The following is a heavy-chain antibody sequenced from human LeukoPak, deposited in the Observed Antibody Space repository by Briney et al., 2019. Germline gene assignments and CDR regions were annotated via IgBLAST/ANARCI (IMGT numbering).Heavy chain of an antibody. V-gene: IGHV4-59*12. CDR1: GGSISSYY. Sequence: PSETLSLTCTVSGGSISSYYWSWIRQPLGKGLEWIGYIYYSGSTNYNPSLKSRVTISVDTSKNQFSLKLSSVTAADTAVYYCARVRPGATIFPAMSPYFDYWGQGTLVTVSS. CDR3: ARVRPGATIFPAMSPYFDY. D-gene: IGHD3-9*01. J-gene: IGHJ4*02. CDR2: IYYSGST.